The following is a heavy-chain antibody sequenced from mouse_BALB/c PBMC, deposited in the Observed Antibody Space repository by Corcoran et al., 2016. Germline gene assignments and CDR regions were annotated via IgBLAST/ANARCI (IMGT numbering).Heavy chain of an antibody. D-gene: IGHD2-4*01. CDR2: INPYNDGT. CDR1: GYTFTSYV. CDR3: ARPTRITRGPHYYAMDY. Sequence: EVQLQQSGPELVKPGASVKMSCKASGYTFTSYVMHWVKQKPGQGLEWIGYINPYNDGTKYNEKFKGKATLTADKSSSTAYMELISLTSEDSAVYSCARPTRITRGPHYYAMDYWGQGTSVTVSS. V-gene: IGHV1S136*01. J-gene: IGHJ4*01.